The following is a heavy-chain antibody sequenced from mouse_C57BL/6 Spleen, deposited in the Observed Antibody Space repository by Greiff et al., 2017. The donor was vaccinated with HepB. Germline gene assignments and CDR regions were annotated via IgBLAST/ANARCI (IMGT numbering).Heavy chain of an antibody. CDR2: ISSGSSTI. J-gene: IGHJ4*01. Sequence: EVKLVESGGGLVKPGGSLKLSCAASGFTFSDYGMHWVRQAPEKGLEWVAYISSGSSTIYYADTVKGRFTISRDNAKNTLFLQMTSLRSEDTAMYYCARPLRRDYYAMDYWGQGTSVTVSS. D-gene: IGHD1-1*01. V-gene: IGHV5-17*01. CDR3: ARPLRRDYYAMDY. CDR1: GFTFSDYG.